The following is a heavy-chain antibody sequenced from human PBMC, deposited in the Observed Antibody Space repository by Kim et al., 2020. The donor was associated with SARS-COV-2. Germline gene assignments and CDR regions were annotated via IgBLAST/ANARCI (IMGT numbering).Heavy chain of an antibody. V-gene: IGHV3-23*01. CDR2: ISGSGGST. CDR3: AKDSVFGVVSPEYFQH. CDR1: GFTFSSYA. Sequence: GGSLRLSCAASGFTFSSYAMSWVRQAPGKGLEWVSAISGSGGSTYYADSVKGRFTISRDNSKNTLYLQMNSLRAEDTAVYYCAKDSVFGVVSPEYFQHWGQGTLVTVSS. J-gene: IGHJ1*01. D-gene: IGHD3-3*01.